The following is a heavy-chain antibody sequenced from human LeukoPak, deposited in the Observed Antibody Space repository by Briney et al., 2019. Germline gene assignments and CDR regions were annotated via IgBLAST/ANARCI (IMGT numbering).Heavy chain of an antibody. V-gene: IGHV4-4*07. D-gene: IGHD6-6*01. Sequence: SETLSLTCTVSGGYTGSHYWSWIRQPAGKGLEWIGRISPSGTTHYNPSLGSRVTISVDTSENQFSLKLTSVTAADTAVYYCARDREYSSSGLVWFDPWGHGILVTVSS. CDR3: ARDREYSSSGLVWFDP. CDR2: ISPSGTT. CDR1: GGYTGSHY. J-gene: IGHJ5*02.